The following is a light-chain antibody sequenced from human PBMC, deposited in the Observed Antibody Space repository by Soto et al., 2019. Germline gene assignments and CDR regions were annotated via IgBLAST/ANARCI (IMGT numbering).Light chain of an antibody. CDR3: MEALQSPLT. V-gene: IGKV2-28*01. CDR1: QSLLHSNGYNY. Sequence: DIVMTQSPLSPPVTPGEPASISCRSSQSLLHSNGYNYLDWYLQKPGQSPQLLIYLGSSRASGVPDRFSGSGSGTDFTVKISRVEAEDVGVYYCMEALQSPLTFGGGTKVEIK. CDR2: LGS. J-gene: IGKJ4*01.